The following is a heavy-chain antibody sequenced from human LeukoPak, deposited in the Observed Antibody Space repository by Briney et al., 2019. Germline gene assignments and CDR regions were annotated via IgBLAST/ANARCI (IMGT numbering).Heavy chain of an antibody. Sequence: SETLSLTCAVSSGSISSSSYYWGWIRQPPGKGLEWIGSIYYSGSTYYNPSLKSRVTLSVDTSKNQFSLKLRSVTAADTAVYYCARQERGYDGSGHRAFDIWGQGTMVIISS. J-gene: IGHJ3*02. V-gene: IGHV4-39*01. D-gene: IGHD3-22*01. CDR2: IYYSGST. CDR3: ARQERGYDGSGHRAFDI. CDR1: SGSISSSSYY.